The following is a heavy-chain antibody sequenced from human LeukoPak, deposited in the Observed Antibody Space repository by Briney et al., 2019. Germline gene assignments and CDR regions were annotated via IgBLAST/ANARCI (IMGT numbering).Heavy chain of an antibody. CDR1: GFTFSSYA. CDR2: IKQDGSEK. J-gene: IGHJ4*02. V-gene: IGHV3-7*01. Sequence: GGSLRLSCAASGFTFSSYAMHWVRQAPGKGLEWVANIKQDGSEKYYVDSVKGRFTISRDNAKNSLYLQMNSLRAEDTAVYYCARAMVWDHGDYWGQGTLVTVSS. CDR3: ARAMVWDHGDY. D-gene: IGHD1-14*01.